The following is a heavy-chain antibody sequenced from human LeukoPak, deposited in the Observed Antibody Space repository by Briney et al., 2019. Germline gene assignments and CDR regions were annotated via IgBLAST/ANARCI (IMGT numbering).Heavy chain of an antibody. CDR1: GFTFDDLA. J-gene: IGHJ4*02. CDR3: VKANY. CDR2: ISWNSGTI. Sequence: GGSLRLSCAASGFTFDDLAMHWVRQAPGKGLEWVSGISWNSGTIAYADSVKGRFTISRDNAKNSLYLQMNSLRPEDTALYYCVKANYWGQGTLVTVSS. V-gene: IGHV3-9*01.